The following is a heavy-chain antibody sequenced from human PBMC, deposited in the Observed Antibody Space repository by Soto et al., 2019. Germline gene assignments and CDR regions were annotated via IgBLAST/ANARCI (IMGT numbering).Heavy chain of an antibody. CDR1: GYTFTSYY. CDR3: ARDRYYDSSGYYPDYFDY. CDR2: VNPSGGST. D-gene: IGHD3-22*01. J-gene: IGHJ4*02. Sequence: ASVKVSCKASGYTFTSYYMHWVRQAPEQRLEWMGIVNPSGGSTSYAQKFQGRVTMTRDTSTSTVYMELSSLRSEDTAVYYCARDRYYDSSGYYPDYFDYWGQGTLVTVSS. V-gene: IGHV1-46*01.